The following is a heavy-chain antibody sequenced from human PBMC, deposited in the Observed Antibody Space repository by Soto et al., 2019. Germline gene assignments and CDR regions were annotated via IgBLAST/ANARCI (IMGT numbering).Heavy chain of an antibody. V-gene: IGHV1-45*02. CDR2: IAPFNGNT. D-gene: IGHD5-18*01. J-gene: IGHJ4*02. Sequence: ASVKVSCKASGYTFLHYGIGWVRQAPGQALEWMGWIAPFNGNTNYAQKFQDRVTITGDRSMSTAYMELSSLRSEDTALYYCASTSYGPHYFDYWGQGTLVTVSS. CDR1: GYTFLHYG. CDR3: ASTSYGPHYFDY.